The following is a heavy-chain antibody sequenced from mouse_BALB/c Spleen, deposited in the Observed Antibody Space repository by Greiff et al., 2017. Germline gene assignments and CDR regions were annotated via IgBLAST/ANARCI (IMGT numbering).Heavy chain of an antibody. CDR1: GYTFTSYW. J-gene: IGHJ4*01. D-gene: IGHD1-1*01. CDR3: ARSYYGRVPYYAMDY. Sequence: QVQLQQSGAELARPGASVKLSCKASGYTFTSYWMQWVKQRPGQGLEWIGAIYPGDGDTRYTQKFKGKATLTADKSSSTAYMQLSSLASEDSAVYYCARSYYGRVPYYAMDYWGQGTSVTVSS. CDR2: IYPGDGDT. V-gene: IGHV1-87*01.